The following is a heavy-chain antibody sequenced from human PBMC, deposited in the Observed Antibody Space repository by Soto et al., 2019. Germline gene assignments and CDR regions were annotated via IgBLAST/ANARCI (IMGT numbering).Heavy chain of an antibody. CDR2: ISQTGDYM. CDR3: ASDGYYYGSGSYYYYYGMDV. D-gene: IGHD3-10*01. V-gene: IGHV3-21*01. J-gene: IGHJ6*02. CDR1: GFNFRIDT. Sequence: GGSLRLSCVGSGFNFRIDTMKWFRQAPVKVPACVSSISQTGDYMVYADSVKGRFTISRDNAKNSVYLQMNSLRAEDTAVYYCASDGYYYGSGSYYYYYGMDVWGQGTTVTVSS.